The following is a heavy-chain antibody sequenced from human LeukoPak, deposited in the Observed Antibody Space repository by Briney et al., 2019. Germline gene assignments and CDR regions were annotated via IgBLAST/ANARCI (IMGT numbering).Heavy chain of an antibody. V-gene: IGHV1-69*02. CDR3: ASRAGYGSGIYDY. D-gene: IGHD2-15*01. Sequence: GASVKVSCKASGGTFSSYTISWVRQAPGQGLEWMGRIIPVLGIANYAQKFQGRVTIIADKSTSTAYMELSSLRSEDTAVYYCASRAGYGSGIYDYWGQGTLVTVSS. CDR2: IIPVLGIA. J-gene: IGHJ4*02. CDR1: GGTFSSYT.